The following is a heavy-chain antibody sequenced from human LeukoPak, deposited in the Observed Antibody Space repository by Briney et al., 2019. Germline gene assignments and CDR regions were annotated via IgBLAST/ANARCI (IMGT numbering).Heavy chain of an antibody. CDR2: IYTKSEGGTT. D-gene: IGHD5-24*01. Sequence: GGSLRLSCAASGFTLSNARMNWVRQAPGKGLEWVSHIYTKSEGGTTDYAAPVKGRFAISRDDSNDTLYLQMNSLKTEDTAVYYCRSWLQTEGGDSWGQGTLVTVSS. V-gene: IGHV3-15*01. J-gene: IGHJ5*01. CDR1: GFTLSNAR. CDR3: RSWLQTEGGDS.